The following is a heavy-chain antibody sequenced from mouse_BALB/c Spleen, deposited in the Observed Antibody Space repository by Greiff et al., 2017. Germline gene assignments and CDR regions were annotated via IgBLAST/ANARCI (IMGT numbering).Heavy chain of an antibody. D-gene: IGHD1-1*02. CDR3: ARQYGAY. CDR1: GFTFSSYT. V-gene: IGHV5-12-2*01. J-gene: IGHJ3*01. CDR2: ISNGGGST. Sequence: EVKVVESGGGLVQPGGSLKLSCAASGFTFSSYTMSWVRQTPEKRLEWVAYISNGGGSTYYPDTVKGRFTISRDNAKNTLYLQMSSLKSEDTAMYYCARQYGAYWGQGTLVTVSA.